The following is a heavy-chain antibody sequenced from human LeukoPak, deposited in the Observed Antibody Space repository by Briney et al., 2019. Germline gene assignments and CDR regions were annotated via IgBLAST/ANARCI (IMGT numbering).Heavy chain of an antibody. D-gene: IGHD2-15*01. CDR2: ISSSGTYI. CDR1: GFTFGSFS. V-gene: IGHV3-21*01. CDR3: ARDPGRSGGSCYSDY. Sequence: GGSLRPSCAASGFTFGSFSMTWVRQAPGKGLEWVSTISSSGTYIYYADSVKGRFTISRDNAKNSLYLQMNSLRAEDTAVYYCARDPGRSGGSCYSDYWGQGTLVTVSS. J-gene: IGHJ4*02.